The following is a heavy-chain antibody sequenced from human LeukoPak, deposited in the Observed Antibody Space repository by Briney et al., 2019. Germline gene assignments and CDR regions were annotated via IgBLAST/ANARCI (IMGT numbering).Heavy chain of an antibody. V-gene: IGHV3-9*01. D-gene: IGHD6-13*01. Sequence: PGGSLRLSCAASGFTFDDYAMHWVRQAPGEGLEWVSGISWNSGSIGYADSVKGRFTISRDNAKNSLYLQMNSLRAEDTALYYCAKDTSSSWENDWFDPWGQGTLVTVSS. CDR3: AKDTSSSWENDWFDP. CDR1: GFTFDDYA. J-gene: IGHJ5*02. CDR2: ISWNSGSI.